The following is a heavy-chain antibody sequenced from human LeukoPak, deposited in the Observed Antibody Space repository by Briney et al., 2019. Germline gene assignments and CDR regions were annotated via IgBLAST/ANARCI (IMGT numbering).Heavy chain of an antibody. V-gene: IGHV3-53*01. D-gene: IGHD3-10*01. J-gene: IGHJ4*02. CDR3: AGNDITMVRGVMGY. CDR2: IHSGGST. Sequence: PGGSLRLSCAASGITFSTYAMSWVRQAPGKGLEWVSVIHSGGSTYYANSVKGRFTISRDNSKNTLYLQMNSLRAEDTAVYYCAGNDITMVRGVMGYWGQGTLVTVSS. CDR1: GITFSTYA.